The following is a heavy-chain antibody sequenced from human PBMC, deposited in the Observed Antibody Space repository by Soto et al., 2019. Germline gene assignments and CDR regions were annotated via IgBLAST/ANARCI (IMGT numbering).Heavy chain of an antibody. CDR1: GGSFSGYY. J-gene: IGHJ4*02. Sequence: PSETLSLTCAVYGGSFSGYYWSWIRQPPGKGLEWIGYIYYSGSTYYNPSLKSRVTISVDTSKNQFSLKLSSVTAADTAVYYCASRKSSPYSDYWGQGTLVTVSS. CDR2: IYYSGST. V-gene: IGHV4-30-4*01. CDR3: ASRKSSPYSDY. D-gene: IGHD2-21*01.